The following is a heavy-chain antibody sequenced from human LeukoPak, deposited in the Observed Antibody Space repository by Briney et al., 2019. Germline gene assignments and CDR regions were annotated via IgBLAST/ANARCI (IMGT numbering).Heavy chain of an antibody. J-gene: IGHJ1*01. V-gene: IGHV4-31*03. Sequence: SETLSLTCTVSGGSISSGGYYWGWLRQHPGKGVEWIGYIYYSGSTYYNPSLKSRVTISVDTSKNQFSLKLSSVTAADTAVYYCARAGQGSYAEYFQHWGQGTLVTVSS. CDR1: GGSISSGGYY. CDR3: ARAGQGSYAEYFQH. D-gene: IGHD1-26*01. CDR2: IYYSGST.